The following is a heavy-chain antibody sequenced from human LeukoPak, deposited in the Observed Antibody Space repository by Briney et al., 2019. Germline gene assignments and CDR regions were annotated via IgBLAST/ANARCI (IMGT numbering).Heavy chain of an antibody. CDR2: ISSSSSYT. CDR3: AKGYELFDY. D-gene: IGHD5-12*01. CDR1: GFTFSDYY. V-gene: IGHV3-11*06. Sequence: PGGSLRLPCAASGFTFSDYYMSWIRQAPGKGLEWVSYISSSSSYTNYADSVRGRFTISRDNAKNSLYLQMNSLRAEDTAVYYCAKGYELFDYWGQGTLVTVSS. J-gene: IGHJ4*02.